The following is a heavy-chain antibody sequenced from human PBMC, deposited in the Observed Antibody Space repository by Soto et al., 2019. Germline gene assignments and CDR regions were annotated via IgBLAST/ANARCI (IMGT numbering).Heavy chain of an antibody. D-gene: IGHD4-17*01. CDR3: AKWLRDYCDYEFDY. V-gene: IGHV3-30*18. Sequence: GGSLRLSCAASGFTFSSYGMHWGREAPGKGLEWVAVISYDGSNKYYADSVKGRFTISRDNSKNTLYLQMNSLRAEDTAVYYCAKWLRDYCDYEFDYWGQGTLVTVSS. CDR2: ISYDGSNK. J-gene: IGHJ4*02. CDR1: GFTFSSYG.